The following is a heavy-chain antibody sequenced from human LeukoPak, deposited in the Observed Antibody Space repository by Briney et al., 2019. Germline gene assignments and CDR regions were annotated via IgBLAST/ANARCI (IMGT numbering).Heavy chain of an antibody. Sequence: GESLKISCKGSGYSFTSYWIGWVRQMPGKGLEWMGIIYPGDSDTRYSPSFQGQVTISADKSISTAYLQWSSLKASDTAMYYCARHGGYDFWSGYGSRYYYYYYMDVWGKGTTVTVSS. D-gene: IGHD3-3*01. J-gene: IGHJ6*03. CDR2: IYPGDSDT. V-gene: IGHV5-51*01. CDR1: GYSFTSYW. CDR3: ARHGGYDFWSGYGSRYYYYYYMDV.